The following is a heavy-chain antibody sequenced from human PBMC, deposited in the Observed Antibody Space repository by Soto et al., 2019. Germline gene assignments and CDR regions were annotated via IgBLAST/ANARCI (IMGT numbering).Heavy chain of an antibody. V-gene: IGHV3-48*01. J-gene: IGHJ4*02. CDR3: ARRSGYDSY. CDR2: ISSSSSTI. CDR1: GFTFSRYA. D-gene: IGHD5-12*01. Sequence: GGSLRLSCAASGFTFSRYAMSRVRQAPGKGLEWVSYISSSSSTIYYADSVKGRFTISRDNAKNSLYLQMNSLRAEDTAVYYCARRSGYDSYWGQGTLVTVSS.